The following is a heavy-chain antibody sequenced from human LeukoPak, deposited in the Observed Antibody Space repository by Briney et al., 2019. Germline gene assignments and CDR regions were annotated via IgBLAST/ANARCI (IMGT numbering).Heavy chain of an antibody. CDR3: AKARWSGSFYFDY. CDR1: GFTFSNFA. CDR2: ISGSGGIT. Sequence: TGGSLRLSCAASGFTFSNFAMNWVRQALGKGLEWVSTISGSGGITYYADSVKGRFTISRDNSKNTLYLQMNSLRAEDTAVYYCAKARWSGSFYFDYWGQGTLVTVSS. D-gene: IGHD3-3*01. V-gene: IGHV3-23*01. J-gene: IGHJ4*02.